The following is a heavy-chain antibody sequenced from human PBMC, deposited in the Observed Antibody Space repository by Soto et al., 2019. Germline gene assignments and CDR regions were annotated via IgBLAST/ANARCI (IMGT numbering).Heavy chain of an antibody. CDR1: GGTFSSYT. V-gene: IGHV1-69*02. J-gene: IGHJ5*02. Sequence: SVKVSCKASGGTFSSYTISWVRQAPGQGLEWMGRIIPILGIANYAQKFQGRVTITADKSTSTAYMELSSLRSEDTAVYYCARYYYDSSGYYWFDPWGQGTLVTVSS. CDR2: IIPILGIA. CDR3: ARYYYDSSGYYWFDP. D-gene: IGHD3-22*01.